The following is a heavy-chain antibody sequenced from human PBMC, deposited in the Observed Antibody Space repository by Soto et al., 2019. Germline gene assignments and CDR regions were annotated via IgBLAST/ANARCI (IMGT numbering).Heavy chain of an antibody. V-gene: IGHV4-39*01. CDR3: ARRGVERGMDV. CDR2: NHYSGST. D-gene: IGHD3-10*01. CDR1: GGSISTSPYY. Sequence: QLQLQESGPGLVKPSETLSLTCTVSGGSISTSPYYWGWIRQPPGKGLEWIGSNHYSGSTYYNPSLKSRITIALDTSKNQISLKLSSVTAADTAVYYCARRGVERGMDVWGQGTTVTVSS. J-gene: IGHJ6*02.